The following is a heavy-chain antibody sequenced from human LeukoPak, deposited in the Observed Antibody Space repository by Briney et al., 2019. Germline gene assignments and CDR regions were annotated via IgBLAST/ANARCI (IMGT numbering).Heavy chain of an antibody. D-gene: IGHD3-22*01. J-gene: IGHJ5*02. CDR1: GGSISSSSYY. V-gene: IGHV4-39*07. CDR2: IYYSGST. CDR3: ARGPTDSSGYPRYNWFDP. Sequence: PSETLSLTCTVSGGSISSSSYYWGWIRQPPGKGLEWIGSIYYSGSTYYNPSLKSRVTISVDTSKNQFSLKLSSVTAADTAVYYCARGPTDSSGYPRYNWFDPWGQGTLVTVSS.